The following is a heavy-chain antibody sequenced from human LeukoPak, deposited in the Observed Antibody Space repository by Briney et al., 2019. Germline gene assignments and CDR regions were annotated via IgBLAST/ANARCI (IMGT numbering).Heavy chain of an antibody. Sequence: PGGSLRLSCAASGFTFDDYAMHWVRQDPGKGLEWVSLISGDGGSTYYADSVKGRFTISRDNSKNSLYLQMNSLRTEDTALYYWAKDTGYSSGWDYFDYWGQGTLVTVSS. J-gene: IGHJ4*02. CDR1: GFTFDDYA. CDR3: AKDTGYSSGWDYFDY. D-gene: IGHD6-19*01. V-gene: IGHV3-43*02. CDR2: ISGDGGST.